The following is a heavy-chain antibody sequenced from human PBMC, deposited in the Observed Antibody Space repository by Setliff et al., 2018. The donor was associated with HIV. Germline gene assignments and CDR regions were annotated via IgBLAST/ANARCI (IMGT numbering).Heavy chain of an antibody. D-gene: IGHD6-19*01. Sequence: PSETLSLTCAVSGYFINNGYYWGWIRQPPGKGLEWIGSFSHSESTYYNPSLESRVTILLDTSKNQFSLNLSSVTAADTAVYYCASLPYSSGWVDYWGQGMLVTVSS. CDR3: ASLPYSSGWVDY. J-gene: IGHJ4*02. CDR1: GYFINNGYY. CDR2: FSHSEST. V-gene: IGHV4-38-2*01.